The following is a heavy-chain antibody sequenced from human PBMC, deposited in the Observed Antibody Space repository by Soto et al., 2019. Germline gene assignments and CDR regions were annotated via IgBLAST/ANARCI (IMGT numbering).Heavy chain of an antibody. J-gene: IGHJ3*01. CDR3: ARELGYCSGGSCYMDGAFDF. CDR2: ISGSGDST. CDR1: GSTFSSYA. V-gene: IGHV3-23*01. Sequence: EVQLWESGGGLVQPGGSLRLSCAASGSTFSSYAMRWVRQAPGKGLEWVSVISGSGDSTYYADSVKGRFTISRDNSKNTLYVQMNSLRAEDTAVYYCARELGYCSGGSCYMDGAFDFWGQGTMVTVSS. D-gene: IGHD2-15*01.